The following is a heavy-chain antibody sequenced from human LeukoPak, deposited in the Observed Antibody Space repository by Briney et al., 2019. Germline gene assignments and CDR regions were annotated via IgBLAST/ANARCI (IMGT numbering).Heavy chain of an antibody. CDR1: ANTFTDYY. D-gene: IGHD4-17*01. CDR3: ARDQAAVTTPLDWSFAL. CDR2: FNPAGGRT. Sequence: GASVKVSRKASANTFTDYYMHWVRQAPGQGLEWMGIFNPAGGRTSYAQKFQGRVTITRDTSTSTLYMELSSLRSEDTAVYYCARDQAAVTTPLDWSFALWGRGTLVTVSS. J-gene: IGHJ2*01. V-gene: IGHV1-46*01.